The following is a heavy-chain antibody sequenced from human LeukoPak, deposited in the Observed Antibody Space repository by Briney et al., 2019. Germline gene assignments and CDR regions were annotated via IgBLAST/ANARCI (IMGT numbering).Heavy chain of an antibody. CDR2: MNPNSGNT. V-gene: IGHV1-8*01. CDR3: ARGLWLDDSYYYYGMDV. J-gene: IGHJ6*02. CDR1: GYTFTSYD. D-gene: IGHD6-19*01. Sequence: ASVKVSCKASGYTFTSYDINWVRQAAGQGLECMGWMNPNSGNTGYAQKFQGRVTMTRNTSISTAYMELSGLRSEDTAVYYCARGLWLDDSYYYYGMDVWGQGATVTVSS.